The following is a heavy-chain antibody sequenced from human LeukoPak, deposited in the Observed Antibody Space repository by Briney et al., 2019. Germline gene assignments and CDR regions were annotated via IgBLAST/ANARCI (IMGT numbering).Heavy chain of an antibody. CDR3: ARDGKGHSNAFDI. D-gene: IGHD4-23*01. CDR1: GFTFNTYW. Sequence: GGSLRLSCAASGFTFNTYWMHWVRQAPGKGLVWVSRIKSDGSSTRYADSVKGRFTISRDNANNSLYLQMNSLRVDDTAVYFCARDGKGHSNAFDIWGQGTVVAVSS. V-gene: IGHV3-74*01. CDR2: IKSDGSST. J-gene: IGHJ3*02.